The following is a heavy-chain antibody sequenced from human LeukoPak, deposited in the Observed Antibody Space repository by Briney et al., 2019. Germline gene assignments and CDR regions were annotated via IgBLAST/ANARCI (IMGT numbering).Heavy chain of an antibody. CDR3: ARDAYTSTWYRFDY. Sequence: SQTLSLTCAISGDSVSSNSAAWNWLRQSPSRGLKWLGRTYYRSKWYSDYAVSVKSRITINPDTSKNQFSLQLNSVTPEDTAMYYCARDAYTSTWYRFDYWGQGTLVTVSS. CDR1: GDSVSSNSAA. J-gene: IGHJ4*02. CDR2: TYYRSKWYS. D-gene: IGHD6-13*01. V-gene: IGHV6-1*01.